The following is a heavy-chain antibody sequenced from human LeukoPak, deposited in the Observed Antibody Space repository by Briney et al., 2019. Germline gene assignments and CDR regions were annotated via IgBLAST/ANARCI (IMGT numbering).Heavy chain of an antibody. CDR1: GFTFSSYA. Sequence: GGSLRLSCAASGFTFSSYAMSWVRQAPGKGLEWVSAISGSGGSTYYADSVKGRFTISRDNSKNTLYLQMNSLRAEDTAVYYCAKDGREIFGVVIPLDYWGQGTLVTVSS. V-gene: IGHV3-23*01. CDR3: AKDGREIFGVVIPLDY. CDR2: ISGSGGST. J-gene: IGHJ4*02. D-gene: IGHD3-3*01.